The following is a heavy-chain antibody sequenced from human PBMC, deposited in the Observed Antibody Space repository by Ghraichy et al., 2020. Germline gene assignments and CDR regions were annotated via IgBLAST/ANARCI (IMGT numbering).Heavy chain of an antibody. D-gene: IGHD3-10*01. Sequence: GGSLRLSCAASGFTFSSYSMNWVRQAPGKGLEWVSSISSSSSYIYYADSVKGRFTISRDNAKNSLYLQMNSLRAEDTAVYYCARVPAIGSGSYPAFFRFDPWGQGTLVTVSA. CDR1: GFTFSSYS. J-gene: IGHJ5*02. CDR2: ISSSSSYI. V-gene: IGHV3-21*01. CDR3: ARVPAIGSGSYPAFFRFDP.